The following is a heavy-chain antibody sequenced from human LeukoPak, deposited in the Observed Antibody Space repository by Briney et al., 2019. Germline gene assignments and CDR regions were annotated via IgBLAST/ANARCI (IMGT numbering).Heavy chain of an antibody. V-gene: IGHV1-2*02. J-gene: IGHJ4*02. CDR3: ARPRGYRSGGSCYSALDY. CDR1: GYTFTGYY. CDR2: INPNSGGT. D-gene: IGHD2-15*01. Sequence: GASVKVSCKASGYTFTGYYMHWVRQAPGQGLEWMGWINPNSGGTNYAQKFQGRVTMTRDTSISTAYMELSRLRSDDTAVYYCARPRGYRSGGSCYSALDYWGQGTLVTVSS.